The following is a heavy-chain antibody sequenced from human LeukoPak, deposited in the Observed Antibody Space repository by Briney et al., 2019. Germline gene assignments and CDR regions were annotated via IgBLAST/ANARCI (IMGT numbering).Heavy chain of an antibody. J-gene: IGHJ5*02. CDR1: GFTFNSYA. CDR3: AKDGGGYCSSTSCRTFDP. V-gene: IGHV3-23*01. Sequence: GGSLRLSCAASGFTFNSYAMSWVRQAPGKGLEWVSAISGSGGSTYYADSVKGRFTISRDNSKNTLYLQMNSLRAEDTAVYYCAKDGGGYCSSTSCRTFDPWGQGTLVTVSS. CDR2: ISGSGGST. D-gene: IGHD2-2*01.